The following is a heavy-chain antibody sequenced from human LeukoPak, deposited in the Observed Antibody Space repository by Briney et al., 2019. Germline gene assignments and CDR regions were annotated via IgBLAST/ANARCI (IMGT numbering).Heavy chain of an antibody. Sequence: GASVKVSCKASGYTFTSYGISWVRQAPGQGLEWMGWISAYNGNTNYAQKLQGRVTMTTDTSTNTAYMELRSLRSDDTAVYYCARDRRHSSSSNSYYYYGMDVWGQGTTVTVSS. J-gene: IGHJ6*02. D-gene: IGHD6-6*01. V-gene: IGHV1-18*01. CDR2: ISAYNGNT. CDR3: ARDRRHSSSSNSYYYYGMDV. CDR1: GYTFTSYG.